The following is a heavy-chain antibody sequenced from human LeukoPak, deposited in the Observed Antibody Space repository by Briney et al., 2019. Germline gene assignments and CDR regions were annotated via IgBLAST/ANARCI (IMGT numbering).Heavy chain of an antibody. CDR3: ASNPPNTGDFYY. Sequence: ASVRVSCKTSGYTFTNLDINWLRQAPGQGLEWMGWMSPNSGDTGYAQKFQGRVSMTRDTSISTAYMELSSLRSEDMAVYYCASNPPNTGDFYYWGLGSLVTVSS. CDR1: GYTFTNLD. CDR2: MSPNSGDT. J-gene: IGHJ4*02. V-gene: IGHV1-8*01. D-gene: IGHD1-1*01.